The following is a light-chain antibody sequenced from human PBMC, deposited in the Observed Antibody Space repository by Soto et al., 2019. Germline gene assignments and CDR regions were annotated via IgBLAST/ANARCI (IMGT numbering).Light chain of an antibody. V-gene: IGLV1-44*01. CDR3: AAWDDSLNGRV. CDR1: NSNIGSST. CDR2: YDN. J-gene: IGLJ1*01. Sequence: QAVVTQPPSASGTPGQRVTISCSGSNSNIGSSTVNWYQQLPGTAPKLLIYYDNLRPSGVPDRISGSKSGTSASLAISGLQSDDEADYYCAAWDDSLNGRVFGTGTKVTVL.